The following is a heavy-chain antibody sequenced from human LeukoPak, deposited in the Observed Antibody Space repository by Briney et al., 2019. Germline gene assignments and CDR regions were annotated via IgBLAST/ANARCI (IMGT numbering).Heavy chain of an antibody. D-gene: IGHD2-21*02. Sequence: ASVKVSCTASGYTFTRYYMHWVRQAPGQGLEWMGIINPSGGSRTYAEQFQGRVTMTRDTSTSTGYMELSSLRSEDTAVYYCARGSVMTSDYYYDMDVWGQGTTVTVSS. CDR3: ARGSVMTSDYYYDMDV. V-gene: IGHV1-46*01. J-gene: IGHJ6*02. CDR1: GYTFTRYY. CDR2: INPSGGSR.